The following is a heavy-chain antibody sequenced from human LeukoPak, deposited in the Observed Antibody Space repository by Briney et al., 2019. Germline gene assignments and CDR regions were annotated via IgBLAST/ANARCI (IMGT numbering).Heavy chain of an antibody. CDR3: ARGVTPNSYYYGMDV. D-gene: IGHD5-18*01. CDR2: IYYSGST. V-gene: IGHV4-59*08. J-gene: IGHJ6*02. CDR1: GGSISSYY. Sequence: SETLSLTCTVSGGSISSYYWSWIRQPPGKGLEWIGYIYYSGSTNYNPSLKSRVTISVDTSKNQFSLKLSSVTAAGTAVYYCARGVTPNSYYYGMDVWGQGTTVTVSS.